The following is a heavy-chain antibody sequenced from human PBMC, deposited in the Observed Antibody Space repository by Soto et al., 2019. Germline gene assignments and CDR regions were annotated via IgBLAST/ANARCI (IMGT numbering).Heavy chain of an antibody. D-gene: IGHD3-10*01. J-gene: IGHJ4*02. Sequence: SETLSLTCTVSGVSVNSGNYYWSWIRQPPGKGLEWIGYIYYSGSTNYNPSLKSRVTISVDTSKNQFSLRLSSVTAADTAVYYCARTLSNYYGSGTYLEEDYFFDYWGQGTLVTVSS. CDR2: IYYSGST. CDR1: GVSVNSGNYY. CDR3: ARTLSNYYGSGTYLEEDYFFDY. V-gene: IGHV4-61*01.